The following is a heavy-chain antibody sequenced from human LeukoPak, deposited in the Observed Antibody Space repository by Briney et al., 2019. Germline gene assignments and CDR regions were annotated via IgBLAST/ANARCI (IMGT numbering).Heavy chain of an antibody. J-gene: IGHJ4*02. CDR2: ISKDGRKN. V-gene: IGHV3-30*04. D-gene: IGHD3-10*01. CDR3: ARDLLNYGSAYYDVGIFDS. CDR1: GFSFSTSG. Sequence: GGSLRLSCEASGFSFSTSGVHWVRQAPGKGLEWMAVISKDGRKNHYADPVKGRFTISRDNSKSTLFLQMNSLRPEDTAIYYCARDLLNYGSAYYDVGIFDSWGQGTPVTVSS.